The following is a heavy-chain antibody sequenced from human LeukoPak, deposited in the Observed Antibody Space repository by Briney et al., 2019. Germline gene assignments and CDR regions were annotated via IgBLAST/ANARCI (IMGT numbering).Heavy chain of an antibody. CDR3: ARGGSSGWYPKIDY. CDR2: IYYSGST. D-gene: IGHD6-19*01. J-gene: IGHJ4*02. V-gene: IGHV4-39*01. Sequence: SETLSLTCTVSGGSISSSSYYWGWIRQPPGKGLEWIGSIYYSGSTYYNPSLKSRVTISVDTSKNQFSLKLSSVTAADTAVYYCARGGSSGWYPKIDYWGQGTLVTVSS. CDR1: GGSISSSSYY.